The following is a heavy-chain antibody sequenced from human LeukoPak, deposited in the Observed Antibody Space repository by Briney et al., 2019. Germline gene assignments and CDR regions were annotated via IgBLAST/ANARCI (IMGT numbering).Heavy chain of an antibody. Sequence: GGSLRLSCAASGFTFSSYSMNWVRQAPGKGLEWVSSISSSSSYIYYADSVKGRFTISRDNAKNSLYLQMNSLRAEDTAVYYCARDAPIAAAGFYYFDYWGQGTLVTVSS. D-gene: IGHD6-13*01. V-gene: IGHV3-21*01. CDR3: ARDAPIAAAGFYYFDY. CDR2: ISSSSSYI. CDR1: GFTFSSYS. J-gene: IGHJ4*02.